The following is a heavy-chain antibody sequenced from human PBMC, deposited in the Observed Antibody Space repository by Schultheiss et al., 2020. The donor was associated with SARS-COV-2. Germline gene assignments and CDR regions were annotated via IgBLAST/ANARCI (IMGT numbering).Heavy chain of an antibody. CDR1: GGSISSSSYY. J-gene: IGHJ6*02. D-gene: IGHD4-17*01. Sequence: SETLSLTCTVSGGSISSSSYYWGWIRQPPGKGLEWIGYIYYSGSTYYNPSLKSRVTISVDTSKNQFSLKLSSVTAADTAVYYCAREGDYGDYAGENYYYGMDVWGQGTTVTVSS. CDR2: IYYSGST. CDR3: AREGDYGDYAGENYYYGMDV. V-gene: IGHV4-30-4*08.